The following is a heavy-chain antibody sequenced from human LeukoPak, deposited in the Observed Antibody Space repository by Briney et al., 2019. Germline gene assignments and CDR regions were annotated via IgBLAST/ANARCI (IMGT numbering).Heavy chain of an antibody. V-gene: IGHV4-34*01. CDR3: ARVSRGWHLSWFDP. Sequence: SETLSLTCAVYGGSFSGYYWSWIRQPPRKGLEWIGEINHSGSTNYNPSLKSRVTISVDTSKNQFSLKLSSVTAADTAVYYCARVSRGWHLSWFDPWGQGTLVTVSS. J-gene: IGHJ5*02. CDR1: GGSFSGYY. CDR2: INHSGST. D-gene: IGHD6-19*01.